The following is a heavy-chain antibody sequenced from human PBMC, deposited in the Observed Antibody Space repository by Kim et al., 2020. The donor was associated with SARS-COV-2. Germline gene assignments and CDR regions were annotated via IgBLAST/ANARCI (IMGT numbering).Heavy chain of an antibody. J-gene: IGHJ5*02. CDR2: TYYTGGI. CDR1: GGSFSSTDYY. V-gene: IGHV4-39*07. D-gene: IGHD4-17*01. Sequence: SETLSHTCTVSGGSFSSTDYYWGWIRQSPGKGLEWIGTTYYTGGIYYNPSLKSRVTMSLDTSKSQFSLKLTSVTAADAAVYYCARVPGDYVGWFDPWGQG. CDR3: ARVPGDYVGWFDP.